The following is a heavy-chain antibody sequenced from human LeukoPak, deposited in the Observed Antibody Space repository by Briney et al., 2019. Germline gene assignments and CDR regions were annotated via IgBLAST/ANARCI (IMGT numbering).Heavy chain of an antibody. CDR2: IIPILGIA. V-gene: IGHV1-69*04. CDR1: GYTFTSYA. D-gene: IGHD2-21*01. CDR3: ARSYEEDNYYYYYGMDV. Sequence: ASVKVSCKASGYTFTSYAISWVRQAPGQGLEWMGRIIPILGIANYAQKFQGRVTITADKSTSTAYMELSSLRSEDTAVYYCARSYEEDNYYYYYGMDVWGQGTTVTVSS. J-gene: IGHJ6*02.